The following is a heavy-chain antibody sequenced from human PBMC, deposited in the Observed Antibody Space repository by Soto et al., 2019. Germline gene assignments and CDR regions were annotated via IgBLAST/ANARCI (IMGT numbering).Heavy chain of an antibody. Sequence: PSETLSLTCTVSGGSISSYCWSWIRQPPGKGLEWIGYIYYSGSTNYNPSLKSRVTISVDTSKNQFSLKLSSVTAADTAVYYCAREDYDILTGYPEQIDYWGQGTLVTVSS. V-gene: IGHV4-59*01. J-gene: IGHJ4*02. CDR3: AREDYDILTGYPEQIDY. D-gene: IGHD3-9*01. CDR1: GGSISSYC. CDR2: IYYSGST.